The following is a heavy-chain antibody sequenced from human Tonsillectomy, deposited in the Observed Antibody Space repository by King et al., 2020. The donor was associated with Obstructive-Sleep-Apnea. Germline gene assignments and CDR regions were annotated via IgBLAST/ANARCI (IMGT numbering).Heavy chain of an antibody. V-gene: IGHV3-48*04. CDR2: ISSSSSDI. D-gene: IGHD3-10*01. Sequence: VQLVESGGGLVQPGGSLRLSCAASGFTFYSYSMNWVRQAPGKGLEWVSYISSSSSDINYADSVKGRFTISRDNAKYSLSLQMSSLRAEDTAVYYCARDISFPLVGGTYYHYGMDVWGQGTTVTVSS. J-gene: IGHJ6*02. CDR3: ARDISFPLVGGTYYHYGMDV. CDR1: GFTFYSYS.